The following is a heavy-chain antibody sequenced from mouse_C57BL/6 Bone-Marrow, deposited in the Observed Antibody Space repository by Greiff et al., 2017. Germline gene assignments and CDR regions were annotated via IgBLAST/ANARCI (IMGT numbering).Heavy chain of an antibody. D-gene: IGHD2-5*01. CDR1: GFNIKNTY. CDR3: ALDSNYFAWCAY. J-gene: IGHJ3*01. CDR2: IDPAYGNT. V-gene: IGHV14-3*01. Sequence: VQLQQSVAELVRPGASVKLSCTASGFNIKNTYMHWVKQRPEQGLEWIGRIDPAYGNTKYAPKFQGKATITADTSSNTAYLQLSRLTSEDTAIYDGALDSNYFAWCAYWGQGTLVTVSA.